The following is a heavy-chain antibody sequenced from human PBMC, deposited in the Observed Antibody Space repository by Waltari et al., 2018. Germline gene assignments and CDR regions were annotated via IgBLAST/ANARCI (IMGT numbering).Heavy chain of an antibody. CDR2: IYYSGST. Sequence: QVQLQESGPGLVKPSETLSLTCTVSGGSISSHYWRWIRQPPGKGLAWIGYIYYSGSTNYNPSLKSRVTISVDTSKNQFSLKLSSVTAADTAVYYCARSDCSGGSCYSGLDYWGQGTLVTVSS. CDR1: GGSISSHY. J-gene: IGHJ4*02. D-gene: IGHD2-15*01. V-gene: IGHV4-59*11. CDR3: ARSDCSGGSCYSGLDY.